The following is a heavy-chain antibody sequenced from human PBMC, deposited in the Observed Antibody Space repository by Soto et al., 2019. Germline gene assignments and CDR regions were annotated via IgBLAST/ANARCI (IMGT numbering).Heavy chain of an antibody. D-gene: IGHD3-22*01. CDR2: ISSSGSTI. J-gene: IGHJ3*02. CDR1: GFTFSSYE. V-gene: IGHV3-48*03. Sequence: GGSLRLSCAASGFTFSSYEMNWVRQAPGKGLEWVSYISSSGSTIYYADSVKGRFTISRDNAKNPLYLQMNSLRAEDTAVYYCARGPSYYDPSLDAFDIWGQGTMVTVSS. CDR3: ARGPSYYDPSLDAFDI.